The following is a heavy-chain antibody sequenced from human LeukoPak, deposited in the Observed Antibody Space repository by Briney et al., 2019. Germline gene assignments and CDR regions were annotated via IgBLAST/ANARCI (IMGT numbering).Heavy chain of an antibody. Sequence: PSQTLSLTCTVSGGSISSGSYYWSWIRQPAGKGREWIGRIYTSGSTNDNPSIKSRVTISVDTSKNQFSLKLSSVTAADTAVYYCARTSITIFGVDAFDIWGQGTMVTVSS. D-gene: IGHD3-3*01. CDR3: ARTSITIFGVDAFDI. J-gene: IGHJ3*02. V-gene: IGHV4-61*02. CDR1: GGSISSGSYY. CDR2: IYTSGST.